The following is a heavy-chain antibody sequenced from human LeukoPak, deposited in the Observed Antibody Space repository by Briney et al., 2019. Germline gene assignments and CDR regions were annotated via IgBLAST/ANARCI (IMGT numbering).Heavy chain of an antibody. CDR3: AKVQWNPDF. CDR2: VWDDGGSQ. CDR1: GFTFSSYG. V-gene: IGHV3-33*06. D-gene: IGHD6-19*01. Sequence: PGGSLRLSCAASGFTFSSYGMHWVRQAPGKGLEWVAVVWDDGGSQNYADSVKGRFTISRDNSKNLVFLQMNSLRAEDTAVYYCAKVQWNPDFWGQGTLVSVSS. J-gene: IGHJ4*02.